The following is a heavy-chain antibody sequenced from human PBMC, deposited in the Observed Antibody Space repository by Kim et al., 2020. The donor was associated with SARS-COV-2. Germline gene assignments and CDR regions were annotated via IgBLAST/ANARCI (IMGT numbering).Heavy chain of an antibody. D-gene: IGHD3-10*01. CDR1: GFTFNNHW. Sequence: GGSLRLSCAASGFTFNNHWMNWVRQAPGKGLVWVSRISDDGSSTNYADPVKGRFTISRDNAKNTLYQQMNSLRAEDTAVYYCVRRATSSRGIDYWGQGTLGTVAS. J-gene: IGHJ4*02. V-gene: IGHV3-74*01. CDR2: ISDDGSST. CDR3: VRRATSSRGIDY.